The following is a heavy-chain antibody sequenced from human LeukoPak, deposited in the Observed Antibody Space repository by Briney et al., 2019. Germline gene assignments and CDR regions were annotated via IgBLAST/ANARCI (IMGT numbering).Heavy chain of an antibody. Sequence: GRSLRLSCAASGFTFSSYGMHWVRQAPGKGLEWVAVIWYDGSNKYYADSVKGRFTISRDNSKNTLYLQMNSLRAEDTAVYYCARDKGTSSSWFDAWGQGTLVTVPS. D-gene: IGHD6-13*01. CDR3: ARDKGTSSSWFDA. V-gene: IGHV3-33*01. CDR2: IWYDGSNK. J-gene: IGHJ5*02. CDR1: GFTFSSYG.